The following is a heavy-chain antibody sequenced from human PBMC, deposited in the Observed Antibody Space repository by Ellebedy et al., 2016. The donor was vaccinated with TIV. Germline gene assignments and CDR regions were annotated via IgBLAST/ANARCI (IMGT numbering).Heavy chain of an antibody. CDR3: ATDNPIQYYDILTGLYY. CDR1: GYTLTELS. Sequence: ASVKVSCKVSGYTLTELSMHWVRQAPGKGLEWMGGFDPEDGETIYAQKFQGRVTMTEDTSTDTAYMELSSLRSEDTAVYYCATDNPIQYYDILTGLYYWGQGTLVTVSS. D-gene: IGHD3-9*01. CDR2: FDPEDGET. J-gene: IGHJ4*02. V-gene: IGHV1-24*01.